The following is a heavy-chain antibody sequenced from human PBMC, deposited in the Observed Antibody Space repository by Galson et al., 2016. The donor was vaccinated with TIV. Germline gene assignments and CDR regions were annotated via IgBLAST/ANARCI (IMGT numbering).Heavy chain of an antibody. CDR3: AKDYMWEEDYYYMDV. J-gene: IGHJ6*03. CDR2: ISWHGDNT. V-gene: IGHV3-43*01. CDR1: GFSFHHYT. D-gene: IGHD1-26*01. Sequence: SLRLSCAASGFSFHHYTMHWVRQVPGRRLEWVSLISWHGDNTYYADSVKGRFTISRDNSKSSLYLQMNSLRIEDTALYYCAKDYMWEEDYYYMDVWGKGTMVTVSS.